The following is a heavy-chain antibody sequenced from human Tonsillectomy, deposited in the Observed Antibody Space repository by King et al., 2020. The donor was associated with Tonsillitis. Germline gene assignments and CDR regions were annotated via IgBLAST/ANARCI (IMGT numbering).Heavy chain of an antibody. CDR3: GRGLGSNYGGGDY. D-gene: IGHD1-26*01. J-gene: IGHJ4*02. Sequence: VQLVPSGGGLVQPGGSLRLSCAASGFTFSTYWMSWVRQAPGKGLEWVATIRQDGSEKNYVDSVKGRFTISRESTDNSLYLQLNRLRAEDTAVYYCGRGLGSNYGGGDYWGQGTLVTVSS. CDR1: GFTFSTYW. CDR2: IRQDGSEK. V-gene: IGHV3-7*03.